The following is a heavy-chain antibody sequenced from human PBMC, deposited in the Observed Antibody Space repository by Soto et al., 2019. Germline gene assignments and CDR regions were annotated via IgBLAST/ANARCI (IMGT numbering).Heavy chain of an antibody. V-gene: IGHV4-31*03. Sequence: SETLSLTCTVSGGSIRSGSHYWSWIRQHPGKGLEWIGYIYYSGSTYYNPSLKSRITISISTSKNQFSLKLTSVTAADTAVYYCAREGGDGIDYWGQGTLVTVSS. J-gene: IGHJ4*02. CDR1: GGSIRSGSHY. D-gene: IGHD3-16*01. CDR2: IYYSGST. CDR3: AREGGDGIDY.